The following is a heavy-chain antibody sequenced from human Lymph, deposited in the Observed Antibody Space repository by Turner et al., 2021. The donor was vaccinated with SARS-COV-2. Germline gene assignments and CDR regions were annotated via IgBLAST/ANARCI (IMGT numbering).Heavy chain of an antibody. CDR2: TIPIFGIA. CDR1: GGTFSTYA. V-gene: IGHV1-69*10. Sequence: QVQRVQSGAEVKKPGSSVKVSCKASGGTFSTYAISWVRQAPGQGLEWLGGTIPIFGIANYAQKFQGRVTITADKFTSTAYMELSSLRSEDTAVYYCARDATGPLGYWGRGTLVTVSS. CDR3: ARDATGPLGY. J-gene: IGHJ4*02. D-gene: IGHD1-1*01.